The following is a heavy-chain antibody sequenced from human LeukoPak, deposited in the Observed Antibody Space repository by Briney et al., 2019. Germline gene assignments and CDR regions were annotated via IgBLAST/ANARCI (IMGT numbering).Heavy chain of an antibody. CDR2: IKYDVDEE. Sequence: GGSLRLSCAASGFTFRDYWMSWMRQAPGKGREGVANIKYDVDEEYYVDSVKGRFIISRDNAKNSLYLQLNSLRVEDTAVYYCRSGGAAPGAFDNWGQGPLVTVSS. J-gene: IGHJ4*02. D-gene: IGHD4/OR15-4a*01. CDR3: RSGGAAPGAFDN. CDR1: GFTFRDYW. V-gene: IGHV3-7*01.